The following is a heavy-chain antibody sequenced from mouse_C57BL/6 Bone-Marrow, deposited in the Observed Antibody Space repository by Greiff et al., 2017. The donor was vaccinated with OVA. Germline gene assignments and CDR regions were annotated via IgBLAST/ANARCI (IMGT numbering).Heavy chain of an antibody. CDR3: TLITTVVAPLDFDV. D-gene: IGHD1-1*01. CDR2: IDPENGDT. CDR1: GFNIKDDY. Sequence: EVQLQQSGAELVRPGASVKLSCTASGFNIKDDYMHWVKQRPEQGLEWIGWIDPENGDTEYASKFQGKATITADTSSNTASLQLSSLTSEDTAVYYGTLITTVVAPLDFDVWGTGTTVTVSS. V-gene: IGHV14-4*01. J-gene: IGHJ1*03.